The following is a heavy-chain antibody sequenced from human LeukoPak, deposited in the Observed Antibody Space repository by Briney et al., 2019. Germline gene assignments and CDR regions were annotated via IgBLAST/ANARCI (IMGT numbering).Heavy chain of an antibody. CDR1: GFTFSSSW. CDR3: ARAYCSGGSCYLTRFDY. Sequence: GGSLRLSCAASGFTFSSSWMHWVRQPPGKRLVWVSRIQSDGSSTNYADSVEGRFTISRDNAKNTLYLQMNSLRAEDTAVYYCARAYCSGGSCYLTRFDYWGQGTLVTVSS. J-gene: IGHJ4*02. CDR2: IQSDGSST. V-gene: IGHV3-74*01. D-gene: IGHD2-15*01.